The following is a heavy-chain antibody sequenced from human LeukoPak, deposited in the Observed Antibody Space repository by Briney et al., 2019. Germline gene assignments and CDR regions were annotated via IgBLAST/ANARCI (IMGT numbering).Heavy chain of an antibody. CDR3: AMVGYYDSSGYSV. Sequence: PSETLSLTCTVSGGSISSYYWSWIRQPPGKGLEWIGEIYHSGSTNYNPSLKSRVTISVDKSKNQFSLKLSSVTAADTAVYYCAMVGYYDSSGYSVWGQGTLVTVSS. CDR2: IYHSGST. CDR1: GGSISSYY. J-gene: IGHJ4*02. V-gene: IGHV4-59*12. D-gene: IGHD3-22*01.